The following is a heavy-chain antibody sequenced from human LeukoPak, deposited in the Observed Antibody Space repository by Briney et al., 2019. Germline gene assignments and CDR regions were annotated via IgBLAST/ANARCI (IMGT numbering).Heavy chain of an antibody. CDR3: ARERADSSGHRFDY. J-gene: IGHJ4*02. CDR2: IYYSGST. CDR1: GGSISSYY. V-gene: IGHV4-59*01. Sequence: SETLSLTCTVSGGSISSYYWSWIRQPPGKGLEWIGYIYYSGSTNYNPSLKSRVTISVDTSKNQFSLKLSSVTAADTAVYYCARERADSSGHRFDYWGQGTLVTVSS. D-gene: IGHD3-22*01.